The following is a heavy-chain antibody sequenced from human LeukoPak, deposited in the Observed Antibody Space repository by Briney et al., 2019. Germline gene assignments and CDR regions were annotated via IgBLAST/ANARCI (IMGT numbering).Heavy chain of an antibody. CDR1: GFTLSAYW. CDR3: VRLFGGVTTFDY. D-gene: IGHD4-17*01. V-gene: IGHV3-7*01. J-gene: IGHJ4*02. Sequence: GGSLRLSCAASGFTLSAYWMSWVRQGPGKGLDWVASINPNGSGTRYVDSVRGRFTISRDNAQNSLYLHMNSLSAEDTAVYYCVRLFGGVTTFDYWGQGTLITVSS. CDR2: INPNGSGT.